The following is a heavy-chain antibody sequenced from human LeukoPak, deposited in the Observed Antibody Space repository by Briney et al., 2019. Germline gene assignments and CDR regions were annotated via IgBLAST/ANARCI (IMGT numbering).Heavy chain of an antibody. CDR3: ARDAGKFAHNVLDY. V-gene: IGHV3-7*01. CDR1: GFTLGNYW. J-gene: IGHJ4*02. CDR2: INQDGSEK. D-gene: IGHD3-10*01. Sequence: GGSLRLSCAASGFTLGNYWMSWVRQAPGKGLEWVAMINQDGSEKYYVESVRGRFTISRDNAKSSLYLEMNSLTGEDTAVYYCARDAGKFAHNVLDYWGQGTLATVSS.